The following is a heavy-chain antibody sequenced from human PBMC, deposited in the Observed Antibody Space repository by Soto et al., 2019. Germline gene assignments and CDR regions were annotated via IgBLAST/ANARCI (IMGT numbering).Heavy chain of an antibody. V-gene: IGHV1-2*02. CDR2: INPNSGDS. J-gene: IGHJ4*02. CDR3: ARREQWLENFDF. D-gene: IGHD6-19*01. Sequence: ASVKVSCKTSGYTFTGYYIHWIRQAPGQGLEWMGWINPNSGDSNYSQEFQGRVTMTSDTSITTAYMQLTRLRSDDTAVYYCARREQWLENFDFWGQGTLVTVSS. CDR1: GYTFTGYY.